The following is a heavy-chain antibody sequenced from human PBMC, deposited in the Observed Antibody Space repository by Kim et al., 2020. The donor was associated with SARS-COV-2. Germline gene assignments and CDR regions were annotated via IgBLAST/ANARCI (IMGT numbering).Heavy chain of an antibody. V-gene: IGHV1-69*01. D-gene: IGHD3-9*01. J-gene: IGHJ4*02. Sequence: SAQKFQGRVTITADESTSTAYMELSSLRSEDTAVYYCATGDILTGYRNDYWGQGTLVTVSS. CDR3: ATGDILTGYRNDY.